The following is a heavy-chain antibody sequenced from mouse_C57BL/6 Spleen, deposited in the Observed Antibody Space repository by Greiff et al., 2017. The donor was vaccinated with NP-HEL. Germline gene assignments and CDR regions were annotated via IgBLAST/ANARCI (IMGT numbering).Heavy chain of an antibody. CDR3: ARRRGYDGYFAMDY. Sequence: QVQLQQSGAELARPGASVKMSCKASGYTFTSYTMHWVKQRPGQGLEWIGYINPSSGYTKYNQKFKDKATLTADKSSSTAYMQLSSLTSEDSAVYYCARRRGYDGYFAMDYWGQGTSVTVSS. CDR1: GYTFTSYT. CDR2: INPSSGYT. D-gene: IGHD2-3*01. J-gene: IGHJ4*01. V-gene: IGHV1-4*01.